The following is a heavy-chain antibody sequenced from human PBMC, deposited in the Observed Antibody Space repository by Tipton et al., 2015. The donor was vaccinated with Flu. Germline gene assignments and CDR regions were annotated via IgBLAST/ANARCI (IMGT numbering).Heavy chain of an antibody. D-gene: IGHD1-1*01. J-gene: IGHJ2*01. V-gene: IGHV4-34*01. CDR2: INHSGST. CDR1: GGSFSGYY. CDR3: ARGGRNWLKRYFDL. Sequence: LRLSCAVYGGSFSGYYWSWIRQPPGKGLEWIGEINHSGSTNYNPSLKSRVTISVDTSKNQFSLKLSSVTAADTAVYYCARGGRNWLKRYFDLWGRGTLVTVSS.